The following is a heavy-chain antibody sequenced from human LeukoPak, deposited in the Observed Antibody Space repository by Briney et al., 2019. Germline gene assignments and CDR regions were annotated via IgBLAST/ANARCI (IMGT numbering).Heavy chain of an antibody. V-gene: IGHV4-61*01. Sequence: SETLSLTCTVSGVSASSVSAYWSWVRQPPGKGLEWIGHTYYTGSTNCSPSLKSRFTISINTSTKQFSLKLSSVTAADRAVYYCARLRFGDYPYYFDYWGQGTLVTVSS. J-gene: IGHJ4*02. CDR1: GVSASSVSAY. CDR2: TYYTGST. D-gene: IGHD3-10*01. CDR3: ARLRFGDYPYYFDY.